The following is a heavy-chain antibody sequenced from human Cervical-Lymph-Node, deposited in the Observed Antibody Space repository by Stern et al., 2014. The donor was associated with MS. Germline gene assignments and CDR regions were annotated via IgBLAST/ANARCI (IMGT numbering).Heavy chain of an antibody. J-gene: IGHJ4*02. V-gene: IGHV7-4-1*02. CDR3: ARDFVDTAMITRSDYLDS. Sequence: VQLVESGSELKEPGASVKVSCKASGYTLTDYPMNWVRQAPGQGLEWMGWINTNTGNSTYAQGFTGRFVFSLDTSVSTAYLHISSLKADDTAVYYCARDFVDTAMITRSDYLDSWGQGTLVTVSS. CDR2: INTNTGNS. CDR1: GYTLTDYP. D-gene: IGHD5-18*01.